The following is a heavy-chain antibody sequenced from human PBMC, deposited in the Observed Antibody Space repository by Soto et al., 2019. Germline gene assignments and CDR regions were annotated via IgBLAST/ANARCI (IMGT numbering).Heavy chain of an antibody. J-gene: IGHJ4*02. CDR3: AKDPFLYWGFNYFED. CDR2: ISGTGGKT. CDR1: GFTFGNYV. V-gene: IGHV3-23*01. Sequence: EVQLLESGGTLVERGGSLRLSCAGSGFTFGNYVMTWVRQAPGKGLEWVSAISGTGGKTQYVDSVKGRFVISRDNSKNILYLQMNSLRVEDTAVYFCAKDPFLYWGFNYFEDWGRGTLVTVS. D-gene: IGHD7-27*01.